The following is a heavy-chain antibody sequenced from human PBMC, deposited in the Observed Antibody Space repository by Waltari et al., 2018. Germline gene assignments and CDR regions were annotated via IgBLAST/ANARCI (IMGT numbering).Heavy chain of an antibody. J-gene: IGHJ4*02. CDR1: GFTVPYYH. V-gene: IGHV3-53*02. CDR3: ARIRPTTTSGWVPFDY. Sequence: EVQLMETGGGLIQPGGSLRVSCADSGFTVPYYHMAWVRQISGKGLEWVSSLHNGVDTYYADSVKGRFTVFSDNSKNTVLLQMNSLRAEDTAFYYCARIRPTTTSGWVPFDYWGQGTLVTVS. CDR2: LHNGVDT. D-gene: IGHD6-19*01.